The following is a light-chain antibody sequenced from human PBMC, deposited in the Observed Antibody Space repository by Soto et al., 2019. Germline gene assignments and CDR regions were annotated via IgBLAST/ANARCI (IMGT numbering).Light chain of an antibody. Sequence: EIVLTQSPAPLSLSPGERATLSCRASQGVSNYLAWYQQKPGQAPRLLIYDASNRATGIPARFSGSGSGTDFTLTISSLEPEDFAVYYCQQRSNWPGTFGQGTKVEIK. V-gene: IGKV3-11*01. J-gene: IGKJ1*01. CDR3: QQRSNWPGT. CDR1: QGVSNY. CDR2: DAS.